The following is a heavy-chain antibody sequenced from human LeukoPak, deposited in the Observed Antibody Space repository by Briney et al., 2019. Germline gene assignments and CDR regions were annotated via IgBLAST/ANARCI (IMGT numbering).Heavy chain of an antibody. Sequence: GGSLRLSCAASGFTFSSYAMSWVRQAPGKGLEWVSAISGSGGSTYYADSVKGRFTISRDNSKNTLYLQMNSLRAEDMAVYYCAKDQPQGSSTSLNLFDYWGQGTLVTVSS. CDR3: AKDQPQGSSTSLNLFDY. D-gene: IGHD2-2*01. CDR1: GFTFSSYA. V-gene: IGHV3-23*01. J-gene: IGHJ4*02. CDR2: ISGSGGST.